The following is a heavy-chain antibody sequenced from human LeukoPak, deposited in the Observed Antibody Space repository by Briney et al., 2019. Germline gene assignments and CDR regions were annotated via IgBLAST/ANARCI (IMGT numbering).Heavy chain of an antibody. Sequence: ASVKVSCKASGYTFTGYYMHWVRQAPGQGLEWMGRINPNSGGTNYAQKFQGRVTMTRDTSISTAYMELSRLRSDDTAVYYCASLPGRDGYNRMWGQGTLVTVSS. D-gene: IGHD5-24*01. CDR1: GYTFTGYY. J-gene: IGHJ4*02. CDR3: ASLPGRDGYNRM. CDR2: INPNSGGT. V-gene: IGHV1-2*06.